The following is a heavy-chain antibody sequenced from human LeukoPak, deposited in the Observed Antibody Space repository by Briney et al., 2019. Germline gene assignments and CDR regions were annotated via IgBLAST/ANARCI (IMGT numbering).Heavy chain of an antibody. CDR3: ARVRRVVVITLTSGAFDI. D-gene: IGHD3-22*01. V-gene: IGHV4-61*02. Sequence: PSETLSLTCTVSGGSISSGSYYWSWIRQPAGKGLEWIGRIYTSGSTNYNPSLKSRVTISVDTSKNQFSLKLSPVTAADTAVYYCARVRRVVVITLTSGAFDIWGQGTMVTVSS. CDR1: GGSISSGSYY. CDR2: IYTSGST. J-gene: IGHJ3*02.